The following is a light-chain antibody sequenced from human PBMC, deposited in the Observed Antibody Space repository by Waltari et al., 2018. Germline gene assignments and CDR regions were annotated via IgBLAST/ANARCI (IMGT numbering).Light chain of an antibody. V-gene: IGLV1-51*02. Sequence: QSVLTQPPSVSAAPGQKVTISCSGSSSNIGNNYVSWYQHLPDKAPKLCIYENKKRPSGIPDRFSGSKSGTAATLAITGLQTGDEADYYCGTWDTSLRTVFGGGTKVTVL. J-gene: IGLJ2*01. CDR1: SSNIGNNY. CDR2: ENK. CDR3: GTWDTSLRTV.